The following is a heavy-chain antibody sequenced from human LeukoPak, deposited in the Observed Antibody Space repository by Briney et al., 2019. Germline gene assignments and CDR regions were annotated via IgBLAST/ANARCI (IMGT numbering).Heavy chain of an antibody. V-gene: IGHV4-59*01. CDR3: ARAIAVAGVHYYYYMDV. Sequence: SETLSLTCTVSGGSISSYYWSWIRQPPGKGLEWIGYIYYSGSTNYNPSLKSRVTISVDTSKNQFSLKLSSMTAADTAVYYCARAIAVAGVHYYYYMDVCGKGTTVTISS. D-gene: IGHD6-19*01. CDR2: IYYSGST. J-gene: IGHJ6*03. CDR1: GGSISSYY.